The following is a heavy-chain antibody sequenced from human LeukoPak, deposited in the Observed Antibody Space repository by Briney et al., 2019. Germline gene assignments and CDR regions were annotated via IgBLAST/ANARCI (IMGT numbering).Heavy chain of an antibody. D-gene: IGHD6-13*01. CDR3: ARGHSAAGYYFDY. V-gene: IGHV3-23*01. CDR2: ISGSGGST. CDR1: GFTFSSYA. J-gene: IGHJ4*02. Sequence: GGSLRLSCAASGFTFSSYAMSWVRQAPGKGLEWVSAISGSGGSTYYADSVKGRFTISRDNSKNSLYLQMNSLRAEDTAVYYCARGHSAAGYYFDYWGQGTLVTVSS.